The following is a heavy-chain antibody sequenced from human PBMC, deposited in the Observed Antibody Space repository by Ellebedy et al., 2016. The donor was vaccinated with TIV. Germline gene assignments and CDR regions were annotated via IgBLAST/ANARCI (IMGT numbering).Heavy chain of an antibody. CDR1: GGTFSSYA. CDR2: IIPIFGTA. J-gene: IGHJ4*02. V-gene: IGHV1-69*06. CDR3: VGPET. D-gene: IGHD1-14*01. Sequence: SVKVSXXASGGTFSSYAISWVRQAPGQGLEWMGGIIPIFGTANYAQKFQGRVTITADKSTSTAYMELTSLISEDTAVYYCVGPETWGQGTLVTVSS.